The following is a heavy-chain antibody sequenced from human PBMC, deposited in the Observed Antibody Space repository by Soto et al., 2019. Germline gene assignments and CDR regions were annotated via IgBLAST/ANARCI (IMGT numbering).Heavy chain of an antibody. CDR3: AKARYQQWVRLPFDY. Sequence: EVQLLESGGGLVQPGGSLRLSCVGSGFFFSSYTMTWVRQAPGKGLEWVSSFSATSENTYYADSVRGRFTISRDNSKNTIFLQMNSLTAEDTAMYYCAKARYQQWVRLPFDYWGQGILVIVSS. D-gene: IGHD2-2*01. CDR2: FSATSENT. J-gene: IGHJ4*02. CDR1: GFFFSSYT. V-gene: IGHV3-23*01.